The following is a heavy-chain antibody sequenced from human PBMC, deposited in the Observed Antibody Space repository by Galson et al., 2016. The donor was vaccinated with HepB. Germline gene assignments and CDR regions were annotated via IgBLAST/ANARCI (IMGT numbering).Heavy chain of an antibody. D-gene: IGHD6-13*01. Sequence: SLRLSCAASGFIFSSFAMHWVRQAPGKGLEWVAVISYDGGKKYYAESVKGRVTISRDNSKNTLYLQMNSLKVEDTAVYYCAREMHVAAAAAFDFWGRGTLVTVSS. V-gene: IGHV3-30*03. CDR2: ISYDGGKK. J-gene: IGHJ4*02. CDR3: AREMHVAAAAAFDF. CDR1: GFIFSSFA.